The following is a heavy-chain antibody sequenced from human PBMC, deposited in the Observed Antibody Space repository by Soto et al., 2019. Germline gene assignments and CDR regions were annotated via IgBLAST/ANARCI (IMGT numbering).Heavy chain of an antibody. V-gene: IGHV3-23*01. CDR3: AKDHGGEEKYYYDSSGYYYLRIYFDY. J-gene: IGHJ4*02. D-gene: IGHD3-22*01. Sequence: GGSLRLSCAASGFTFSSYAMSWVRQAPGKGLEWVSAISGSGGSTYYADSVKGRFTISRDNSKNTLYLQMNSLRAEDTAVYYCAKDHGGEEKYYYDSSGYYYLRIYFDYWGQGTLVTVSS. CDR2: ISGSGGST. CDR1: GFTFSSYA.